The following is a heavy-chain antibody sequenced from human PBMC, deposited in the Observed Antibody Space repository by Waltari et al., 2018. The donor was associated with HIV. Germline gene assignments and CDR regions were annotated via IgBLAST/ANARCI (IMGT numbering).Heavy chain of an antibody. Sequence: EVQLVESGGALVQPGRSLRLPCSASGFTFDDYAMHWVQQAPGKGLEWVSGISWDSGRIGYADSVQGRFTTSRDNTKNSLYLQMNSLRAEDTAFYYCAKGARIYAPGSYYLYYFDYWGPGTLVTVSS. V-gene: IGHV3-9*01. D-gene: IGHD3-10*01. CDR1: GFTFDDYA. CDR3: AKGARIYAPGSYYLYYFDY. CDR2: ISWDSGRI. J-gene: IGHJ4*02.